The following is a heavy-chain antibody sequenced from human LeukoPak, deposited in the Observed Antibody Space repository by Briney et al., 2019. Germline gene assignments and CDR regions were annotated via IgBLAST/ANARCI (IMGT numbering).Heavy chain of an antibody. D-gene: IGHD6-25*01. CDR3: ARVPAARWYFDL. J-gene: IGHJ2*01. V-gene: IGHV4-59*01. CDR2: IYYSGST. Sequence: PSETLSLTCTVSGGSISSYYWSWIRQPPGKGLEWIGYIYYSGSTNYNPSLKSRLTISVDTSKNQFSLKLSSVTAADTAVYYCARVPAARWYFDLWGRGTLVTVSS. CDR1: GGSISSYY.